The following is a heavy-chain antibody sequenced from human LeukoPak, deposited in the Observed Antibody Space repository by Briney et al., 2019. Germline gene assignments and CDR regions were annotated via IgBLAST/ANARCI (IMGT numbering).Heavy chain of an antibody. CDR1: GFTFSSYA. Sequence: GGSLRLSCAASGFTFSSYAMSWVRQAPGKGLEWVSAISGSGGSTHYADSVKGRFTISRDNSKNTLYLQMSSLRAEDTAVYYCAKTDSSSWYVSNWFDPWGQGTLVTVSS. CDR2: ISGSGGST. D-gene: IGHD6-13*01. J-gene: IGHJ5*02. CDR3: AKTDSSSWYVSNWFDP. V-gene: IGHV3-23*01.